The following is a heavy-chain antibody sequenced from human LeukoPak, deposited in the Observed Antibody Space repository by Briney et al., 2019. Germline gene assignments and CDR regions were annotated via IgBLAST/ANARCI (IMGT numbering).Heavy chain of an antibody. CDR2: IYPGDSDT. V-gene: IGHV5-51*01. CDR3: ARWIIARQLWYSSGSYFDY. D-gene: IGHD3-22*01. J-gene: IGHJ4*02. Sequence: GESLKISCKGSGYSFTSYWIGWVRQMPGKGLEWMGIIYPGDSDTRYSPSFQGQVTISADKSISTAYLQWSSLKASDTAMYYCARWIIARQLWYSSGSYFDYWGQGTLVTVSS. CDR1: GYSFTSYW.